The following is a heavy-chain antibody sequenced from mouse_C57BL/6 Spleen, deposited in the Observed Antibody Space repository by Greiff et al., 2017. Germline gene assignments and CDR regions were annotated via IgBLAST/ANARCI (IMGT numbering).Heavy chain of an antibody. CDR1: GYTFTSHW. CDR3: ARDYSKGDWYFDV. Sequence: QVQLQQSGAELAKPGASVKLSCKASGYTFTSHWMHWVKQRPGQGLEWIGYINPSSGYTKYNQKFKDKATLTADKSSSTAYMQLSSLTYEDSAVYYCARDYSKGDWYFDVWGTGTTVTVSS. D-gene: IGHD2-5*01. J-gene: IGHJ1*03. V-gene: IGHV1-7*01. CDR2: INPSSGYT.